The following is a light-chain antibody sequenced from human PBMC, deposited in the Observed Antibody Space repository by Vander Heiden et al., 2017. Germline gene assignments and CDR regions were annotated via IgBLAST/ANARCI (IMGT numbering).Light chain of an antibody. CDR3: QQRSNWPLYT. J-gene: IGKJ2*01. CDR1: QSVSSY. V-gene: IGKV3-11*01. CDR2: DAS. Sequence: PGERATLSCRASQSVSSYLAWYQQKPGQAPRLLIYDASNRATGIPARFSGSGSGTDFTLTISSLEPEDFAVYYCQQRSNWPLYTFGQGTKLEIK.